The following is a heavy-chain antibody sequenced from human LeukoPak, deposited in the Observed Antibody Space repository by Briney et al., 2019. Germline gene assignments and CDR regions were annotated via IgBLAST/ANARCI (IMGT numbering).Heavy chain of an antibody. CDR1: GYTFTNYF. V-gene: IGHV1-46*01. Sequence: APVKVSSKASGYTFTNYFMHWVRQAPGQGRVWMGIINPSGGSTSYAQKFQGRVTMTRDTSTSTVYMELSSLRSEDTAVYYCARGGSSSSPFFDYWGQGTLVTVSS. CDR2: INPSGGST. CDR3: ARGGSSSSPFFDY. D-gene: IGHD6-13*01. J-gene: IGHJ4*02.